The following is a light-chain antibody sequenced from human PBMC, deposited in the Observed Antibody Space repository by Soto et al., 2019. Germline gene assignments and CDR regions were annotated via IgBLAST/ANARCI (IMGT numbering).Light chain of an antibody. CDR3: GLYTSSSTGV. J-gene: IGLJ1*01. Sequence: QAVVTQPASLSGSPGQSITISCTRNSSDVGGYNYVSWYQQHPGKAPNLMIYEVNNRPSGVSNRFSGSKSGNTASLTISGLQAEDQADYYCGLYTSSSTGVFGTGTKLTVL. V-gene: IGLV2-14*01. CDR2: EVN. CDR1: SSDVGGYNY.